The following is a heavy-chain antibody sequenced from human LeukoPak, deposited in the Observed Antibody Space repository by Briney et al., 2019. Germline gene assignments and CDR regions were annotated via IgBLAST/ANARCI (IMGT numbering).Heavy chain of an antibody. V-gene: IGHV4-30-2*01. Sequence: SQTLSLTCAVSGGSISSGGYSWSWIRQPPGEGLEWIGYIYHSGSTYYNPSLKSRVTISVDRSKNQFSLKLSSVTAADTAVYYCAREKDSFFDPWGQGTLVTVSS. CDR1: GGSISSGGYS. CDR3: AREKDSFFDP. CDR2: IYHSGST. J-gene: IGHJ5*02. D-gene: IGHD2-15*01.